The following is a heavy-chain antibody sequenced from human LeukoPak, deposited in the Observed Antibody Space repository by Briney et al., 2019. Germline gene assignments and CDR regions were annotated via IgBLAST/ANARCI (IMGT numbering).Heavy chain of an antibody. Sequence: GGSLRLSCAASGFTFSSYWMNWVRQAPGKGLVWVSRINSDGSSTSYADSVKGRFTISRDNAKSTLYLQMNSLSAEDTAVYYCARARGYSYGWTLDYWGQGTLVTVSS. J-gene: IGHJ4*02. CDR3: ARARGYSYGWTLDY. D-gene: IGHD5-18*01. CDR2: INSDGSST. V-gene: IGHV3-74*01. CDR1: GFTFSSYW.